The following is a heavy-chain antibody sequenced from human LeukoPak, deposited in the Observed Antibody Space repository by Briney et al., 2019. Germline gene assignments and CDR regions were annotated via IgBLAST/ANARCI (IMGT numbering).Heavy chain of an antibody. CDR2: IYYSGST. CDR1: GGSISSYY. J-gene: IGHJ6*03. D-gene: IGHD1-1*01. V-gene: IGHV4-59*01. CDR3: ARVRTGTTPPYYYYYMDV. Sequence: SETLSLTCTVSGGSISSYYWSWIRQPPGKGLEWIGYIYYSGSTNYNPSLKSRVTISVDTSKNQLSLKLSSVTAADTAVYYCARVRTGTTPPYYYYYMDVWGKGTTVTVSS.